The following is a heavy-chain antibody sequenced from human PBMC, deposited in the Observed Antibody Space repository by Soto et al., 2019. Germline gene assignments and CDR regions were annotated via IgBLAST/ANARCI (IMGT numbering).Heavy chain of an antibody. CDR2: ISSNGGST. CDR1: GFTFSSYA. V-gene: IGHV3-64*01. J-gene: IGHJ3*02. D-gene: IGHD3-16*02. Sequence: EVQLVESGGGLGQPGWSLRLSCAASGFTFSSYAMHWVRQAPGKGLEYVSAISSNGGSTYYANSVKGRFTISRDNSKNTLYLQMGSLRAEDMAVYYCARDYPVPGAFDIWGQGTMVTVAS. CDR3: ARDYPVPGAFDI.